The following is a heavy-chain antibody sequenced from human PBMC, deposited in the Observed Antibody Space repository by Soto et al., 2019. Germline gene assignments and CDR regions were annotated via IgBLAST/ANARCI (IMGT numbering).Heavy chain of an antibody. V-gene: IGHV1-2*04. Sequence: GASVKVSCKASGYTFTGYYMHCVRQAPGQGLEWMGWINPNSGGTNYAQKFQGWVTMTRDTSISTAYMELSRLRSDDTAVYYCARDWWGSNWNDPYFDYWGQGTLVTVSS. CDR1: GYTFTGYY. J-gene: IGHJ4*02. CDR2: INPNSGGT. D-gene: IGHD1-20*01. CDR3: ARDWWGSNWNDPYFDY.